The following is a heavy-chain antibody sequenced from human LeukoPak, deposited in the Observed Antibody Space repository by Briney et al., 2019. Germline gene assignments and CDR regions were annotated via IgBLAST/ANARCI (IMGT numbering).Heavy chain of an antibody. Sequence: SETLSLTCAVYGGSFSTYYWSWIRQPPGKGLEWIGEINHSGSTNYNPSLKNRVTISVDTSKNQFSLKVSSVTAADTAVYYCARLVVLIPYGMDVWGQGTTATVSS. CDR1: GGSFSTYY. CDR3: ARLVVLIPYGMDV. D-gene: IGHD3-22*01. J-gene: IGHJ6*02. V-gene: IGHV4-34*01. CDR2: INHSGST.